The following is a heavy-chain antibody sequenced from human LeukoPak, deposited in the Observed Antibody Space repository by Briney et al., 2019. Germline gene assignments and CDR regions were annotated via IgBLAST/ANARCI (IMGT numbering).Heavy chain of an antibody. CDR1: GGSFSGYY. J-gene: IGHJ4*02. CDR2: INHSGST. D-gene: IGHD4-23*01. CDR3: ARDGDYGGNSFVFDY. Sequence: TSETLSLTCAVYGGSFSGYYWSWIRQPPGKGLEWIGEINHSGSTNYNPSLKSRVTISVDTSKNQFSLKLSSVTAADTAVYYCARDGDYGGNSFVFDYWGQGTLVTVSS. V-gene: IGHV4-34*01.